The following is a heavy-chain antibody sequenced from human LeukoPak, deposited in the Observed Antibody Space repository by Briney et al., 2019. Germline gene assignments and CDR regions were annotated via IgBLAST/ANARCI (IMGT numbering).Heavy chain of an antibody. CDR2: IRNKASSYTT. J-gene: IGHJ4*02. D-gene: IGHD6-13*01. V-gene: IGHV3-72*01. CDR3: ARGTAAAGSPDFDY. CDR1: GFTFSDHY. Sequence: GGSLTLSCPASGFTFSDHYMDWVRQAPGKGLEWVGRIRNKASSYTTEYAASVKGRFTISRDDSKNSLYLQMNSLKTEDTAVYYCARGTAAAGSPDFDYWGQGTLVTVSS.